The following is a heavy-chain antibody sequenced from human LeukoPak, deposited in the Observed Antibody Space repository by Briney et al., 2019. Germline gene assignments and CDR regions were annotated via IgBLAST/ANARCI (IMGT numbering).Heavy chain of an antibody. CDR3: ASPKTPSGSYGDFDY. Sequence: PGGSLRLSCAASGFTFSSYWMSWVRQAPGKGLEWVANIKQDGSEKYYVDSVKGQFTISRDNAKNSLYLQMNSLRAEDTAVYYCASPKTPSGSYGDFDYWGQGTLVTVSS. CDR1: GFTFSSYW. V-gene: IGHV3-7*03. CDR2: IKQDGSEK. J-gene: IGHJ4*02. D-gene: IGHD1-26*01.